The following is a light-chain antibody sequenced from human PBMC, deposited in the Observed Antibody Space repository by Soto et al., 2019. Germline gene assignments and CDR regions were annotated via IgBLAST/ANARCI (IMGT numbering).Light chain of an antibody. CDR1: SGHSSYA. CDR3: QTWGTGIHVV. J-gene: IGLJ2*01. CDR2: LNSDGSH. Sequence: QSVLTQSPSASASLGASVKLTCTLSSGHSSYAIAWHQQQPEKGPRYLMKLNSDGSHSKGDGIPDRFSGSSSGAERYLTISSLQSVDEADYYCQTWGTGIHVVFGGGIKVTVL. V-gene: IGLV4-69*01.